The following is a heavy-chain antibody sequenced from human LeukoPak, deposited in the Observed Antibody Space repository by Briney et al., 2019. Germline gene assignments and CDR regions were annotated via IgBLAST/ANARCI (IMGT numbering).Heavy chain of an antibody. CDR1: GFTFSSYP. CDR2: IGSSASDT. CDR3: AKYYSTSGSSGGRIVDY. V-gene: IGHV3-23*01. D-gene: IGHD3-10*01. Sequence: SGGSLRLSCAASGFTFSSYPMTWVRQAPGKGLEWVSTIGSSASDTHYADSVKGRFTISRDNSKTSLYLQMNGLRAEDTAVYYCAKYYSTSGSSGGRIVDYWGQGSLVTVSS. J-gene: IGHJ4*02.